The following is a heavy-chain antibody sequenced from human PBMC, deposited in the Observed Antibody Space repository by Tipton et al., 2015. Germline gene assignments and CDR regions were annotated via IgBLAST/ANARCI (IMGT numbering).Heavy chain of an antibody. V-gene: IGHV4-38-2*01. CDR2: LYPRGDT. CDR1: GYSISSAYY. D-gene: IGHD5-24*01. CDR3: ARGQMRRSDRPGH. J-gene: IGHJ4*03. Sequence: TLSLTCAVSGYSISSAYYTGPNRHPPGKWLSRIAGLYPRGDTNYNPSLKSRVTISLDTSKNQFSLKLNSATAADTAVYYCARGQMRRSDRPGHWREGSLVTV.